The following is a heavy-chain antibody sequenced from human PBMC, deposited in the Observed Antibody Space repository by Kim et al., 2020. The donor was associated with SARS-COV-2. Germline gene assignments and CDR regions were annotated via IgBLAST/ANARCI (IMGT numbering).Heavy chain of an antibody. D-gene: IGHD6-13*01. CDR1: GGTFSSYT. Sequence: SVKVSCKASGGTFSSYTISWVRQAPGQGLEWMGRIIPILGIANYAQKFQGRVTITADKSTSTAYMELSSLRSEDTAVYYCARSRIAAAAPYNWFDPWGQGTLVTVSS. CDR2: IIPILGIA. CDR3: ARSRIAAAAPYNWFDP. V-gene: IGHV1-69*02. J-gene: IGHJ5*02.